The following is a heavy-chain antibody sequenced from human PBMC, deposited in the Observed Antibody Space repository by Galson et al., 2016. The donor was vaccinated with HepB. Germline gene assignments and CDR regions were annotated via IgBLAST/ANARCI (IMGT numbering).Heavy chain of an antibody. CDR2: ISSSSSYI. Sequence: SLRLSCAASGFTFSSYSMNWVRQAPGKGLEWVSSISSSSSYIYYADSVKGRFTISRDNATNSLYLQMNSLRAEDTAVYYCARDRRGYDFWSGQQGYYYYGMDVWGQGTTVTVSS. V-gene: IGHV3-21*01. J-gene: IGHJ6*02. CDR3: ARDRRGYDFWSGQQGYYYYGMDV. D-gene: IGHD3-3*01. CDR1: GFTFSSYS.